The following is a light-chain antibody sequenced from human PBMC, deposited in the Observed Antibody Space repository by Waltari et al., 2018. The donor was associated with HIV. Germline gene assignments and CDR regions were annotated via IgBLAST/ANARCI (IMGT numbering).Light chain of an antibody. CDR1: SPNLGNNY. J-gene: IGLJ3*02. Sequence: SVFTQPPSVSAAPGQKVTISSSGSSPNLGNNYVPWYQQLPGTAPKLLIYDNNKRPSGIPDRFSGSKSGTSATLGITGLQTGDEADYYCGTWDSSLSAGVFGGGTKLTVL. CDR2: DNN. V-gene: IGLV1-51*01. CDR3: GTWDSSLSAGV.